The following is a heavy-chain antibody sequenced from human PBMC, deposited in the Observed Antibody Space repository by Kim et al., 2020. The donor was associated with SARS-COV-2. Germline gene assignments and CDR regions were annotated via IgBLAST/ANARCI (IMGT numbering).Heavy chain of an antibody. J-gene: IGHJ4*02. CDR1: GGSISSYY. CDR3: ARATHYYGSGGYYFDY. CDR2: IYYSGST. V-gene: IGHV4-59*01. Sequence: SETLSLTCTVSGGSISSYYWSWIRQPPGKGLEWIGYIYYSGSTNYNPSLKSRVTISVDTSKNQFSLKLSSVTAADTAVYYCARATHYYGSGGYYFDYWGQGSLVTVSS. D-gene: IGHD3-10*01.